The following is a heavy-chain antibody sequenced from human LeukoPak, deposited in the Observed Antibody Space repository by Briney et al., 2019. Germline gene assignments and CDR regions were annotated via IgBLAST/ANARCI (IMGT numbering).Heavy chain of an antibody. Sequence: GGSLRLSCAASGFTFSTYAMSWVCQAPGRGLNWVSTITGSGGTTYYADSVKGRFTISRDNSKNTLFLQMHSLRAEDTAIYYCAKHATEGGSSSTSSWDYWGQGTLVTVSS. CDR1: GFTFSTYA. CDR2: ITGSGGTT. D-gene: IGHD2-2*01. V-gene: IGHV3-23*01. CDR3: AKHATEGGSSSTSSWDY. J-gene: IGHJ4*02.